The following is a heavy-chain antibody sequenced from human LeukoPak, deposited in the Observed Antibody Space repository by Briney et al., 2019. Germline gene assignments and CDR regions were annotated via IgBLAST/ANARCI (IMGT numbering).Heavy chain of an antibody. J-gene: IGHJ3*01. CDR2: INRDGSRK. CDR1: GFSLSTYW. V-gene: IGHV3-7*01. D-gene: IGHD1-26*01. CDR3: ARDFSPTYSGGWYDASDV. Sequence: PGGSLRLSCAASGFSLSTYWMIWVRQAPGKGLEWVANINRDGSRKNYVDSLEGRFTISRDNAKNLVYLQMNSLRAEDSAIYYCARDFSPTYSGGWYDASDVWGQGTVVIVST.